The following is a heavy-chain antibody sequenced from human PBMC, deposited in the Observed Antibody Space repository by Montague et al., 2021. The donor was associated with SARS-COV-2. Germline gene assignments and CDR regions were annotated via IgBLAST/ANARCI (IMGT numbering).Heavy chain of an antibody. D-gene: IGHD3-22*01. V-gene: IGHV4-34*01. J-gene: IGHJ4*02. CDR1: GGSFSGYY. CDR3: ARATLGITMIVVVMTAMDYYFDY. CDR2: IHHSGST. Sequence: SETLSLTCAVYGGSFSGYYWSWIRQPPGKGLEWIGEIHHSGSTNYNPSLKSRVTISVDTSKNQFSLKLSSVTAADTAVYYCARATLGITMIVVVMTAMDYYFDYWGQGTLVTVSS.